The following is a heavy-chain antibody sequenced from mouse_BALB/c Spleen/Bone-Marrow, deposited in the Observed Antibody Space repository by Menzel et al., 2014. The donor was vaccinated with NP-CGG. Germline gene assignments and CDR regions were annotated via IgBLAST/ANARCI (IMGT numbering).Heavy chain of an antibody. V-gene: IGHV1-4*01. D-gene: IGHD2-2*01. CDR2: INPSSGYT. Sequence: VMLVESGAELARPGASVKMSCKASGYTFXYYTVQWVKQRPGQGLEWIGYINPSSGYTNYNQKFKDKATLTADKSSSTAYMQLSSLTSEDSAVYYCAREVYGSWFAYWGQGTLVTVSA. CDR3: AREVYGSWFAY. CDR1: GYTFXYYT. J-gene: IGHJ3*01.